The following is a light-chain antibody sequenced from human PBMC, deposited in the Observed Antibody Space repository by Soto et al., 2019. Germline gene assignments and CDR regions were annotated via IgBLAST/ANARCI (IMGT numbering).Light chain of an antibody. Sequence: QSALTQPASVAGSPGQSITISCSGSNTDVGDYNYVSWYRQLPGKAPQLIIYEVFNRPSGVSPRFSGSKSANTASLTISGLQAEDEADYYCSSFAGSNNFPYVFGTGTKVTVL. CDR1: NTDVGDYNY. J-gene: IGLJ1*01. V-gene: IGLV2-14*03. CDR2: EVF. CDR3: SSFAGSNNFPYV.